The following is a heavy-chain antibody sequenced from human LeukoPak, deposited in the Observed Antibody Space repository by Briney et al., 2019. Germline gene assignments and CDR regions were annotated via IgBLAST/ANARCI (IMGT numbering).Heavy chain of an antibody. Sequence: GGSLRLSCAASGFTFGDHYVSWIRQAPGMGLEWVSYNYVGDDTTNYADSVKGRFTISRDNAKNSLYLQMNSLRAEDTAVYYCARGIAAAPIDYWGQGTLVTVSS. J-gene: IGHJ4*02. CDR2: NYVGDDTT. D-gene: IGHD6-13*01. CDR1: GFTFGDHY. V-gene: IGHV3-11*04. CDR3: ARGIAAAPIDY.